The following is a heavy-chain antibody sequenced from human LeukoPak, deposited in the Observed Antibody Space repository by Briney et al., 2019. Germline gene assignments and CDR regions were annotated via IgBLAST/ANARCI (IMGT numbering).Heavy chain of an antibody. CDR1: GGSFSGYY. CDR2: IYTSGST. CDR3: AIETIVVVPAAPGSYYYYYFRDV. J-gene: IGHJ6*03. D-gene: IGHD2-2*01. Sequence: SETLSLTCAVYGGSFSGYYWSWIRHPAGKGLEWIGRIYTSGSTNYNPSLKRRVTISVDTSKNQFSLKLTSVTAADTPVNYCAIETIVVVPAAPGSYYYYYFRDVWGKGTTVTISS. V-gene: IGHV4-4*07.